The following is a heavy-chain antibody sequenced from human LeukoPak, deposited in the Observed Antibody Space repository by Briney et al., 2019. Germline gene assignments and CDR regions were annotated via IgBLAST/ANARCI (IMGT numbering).Heavy chain of an antibody. J-gene: IGHJ4*02. CDR3: AEERAGYTNPYYFDY. CDR1: GGTFSTYS. D-gene: IGHD3-16*02. Sequence: GGSLRLSCAASGGTFSTYSMSWIRQAPGKGLEWVSTISGSGANTYYAYFVSGRFTISRYNSKNTLYLHMNSLRAEDTAVSYCAEERAGYTNPYYFDYWGQGTLVTVSS. V-gene: IGHV3-23*01. CDR2: ISGSGANT.